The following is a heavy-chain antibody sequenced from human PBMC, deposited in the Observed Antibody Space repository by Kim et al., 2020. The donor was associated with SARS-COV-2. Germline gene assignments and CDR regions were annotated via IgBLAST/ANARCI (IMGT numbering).Heavy chain of an antibody. CDR2: ISGGTGTT. V-gene: IGHV3-23*01. D-gene: IGHD3-10*01. J-gene: IGHJ4*02. CDR1: GFTFSAHA. CDR3: AKGTGTVRGYFDF. Sequence: GGSLRLSCATSGFTFSAHAVTWVRQAPGKGLEWVSSISGGTGTTYYSDSVKGRFTVSRDTSKNTVHLQMNSLSADDTALYYCAKGTGTVRGYFDFWGQGT.